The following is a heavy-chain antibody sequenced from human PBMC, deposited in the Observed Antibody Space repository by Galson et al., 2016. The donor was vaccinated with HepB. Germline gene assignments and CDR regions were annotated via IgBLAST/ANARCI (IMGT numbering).Heavy chain of an antibody. CDR3: ARDVQYRFDS. J-gene: IGHJ4*02. V-gene: IGHV1-18*01. CDR1: GYTFTTSG. Sequence: SVKVSCKASGYTFTTSGISWVRQAPGQGLEWMGWIRTYSGNTKYAQKFKGGLTLTTDSSTTTAYMELRSLRFDDTALYYCARDVQYRFDSWGQGTLVTVSS. D-gene: IGHD2/OR15-2a*01. CDR2: IRTYSGNT.